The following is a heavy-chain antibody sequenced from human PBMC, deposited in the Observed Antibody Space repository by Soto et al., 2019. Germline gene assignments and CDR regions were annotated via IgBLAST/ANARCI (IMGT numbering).Heavy chain of an antibody. J-gene: IGHJ4*02. Sequence: ASVKVSCKASGGTFRSYAISWVRQAPGQGLEWMGGIIPIFGTANYAQKFQGRVTITADESTSTAYMELGSLRSEDTAVYYCAIDFGVVTRFDYWGQGTLVTVSS. CDR3: AIDFGVVTRFDY. D-gene: IGHD3-3*01. V-gene: IGHV1-69*13. CDR2: IIPIFGTA. CDR1: GGTFRSYA.